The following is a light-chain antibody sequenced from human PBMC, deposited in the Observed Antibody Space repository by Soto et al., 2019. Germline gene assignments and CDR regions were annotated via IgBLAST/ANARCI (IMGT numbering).Light chain of an antibody. CDR2: YDD. CDR3: ATWDDSLSGWV. V-gene: IGLV1-36*01. Sequence: QSVLTQPPSVSGAPRQRVTISCSGSHSNIGNNGVNWYQQLPGKTPKLLIYYDDLLPSGVSDRFSGSKSGTSASLAISGLQSVDEATYYGATWDDSLSGWVFGGGTKLTVL. J-gene: IGLJ2*01. CDR1: HSNIGNNG.